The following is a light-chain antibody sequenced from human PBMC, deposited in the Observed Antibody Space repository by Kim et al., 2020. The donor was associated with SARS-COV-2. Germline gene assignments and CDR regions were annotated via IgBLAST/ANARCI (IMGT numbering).Light chain of an antibody. CDR1: RLRTYY. J-gene: IGLJ3*02. CDR3: HSRDSSGGV. V-gene: IGLV3-19*01. Sequence: SVALGQTVRITCQGDRLRTYYASWYQQRPGQAPVLVSYGQDSRPSGIPDRFSGSTSGNTASLTITGAQAEDEADYYCHSRDSSGGVFGGGTQLTVL. CDR2: GQD.